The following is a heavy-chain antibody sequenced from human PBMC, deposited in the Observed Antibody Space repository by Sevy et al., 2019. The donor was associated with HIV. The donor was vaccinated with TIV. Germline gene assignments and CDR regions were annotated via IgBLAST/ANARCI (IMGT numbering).Heavy chain of an antibody. D-gene: IGHD4-4*01. Sequence: GGSLRLSCAASGFTFSSYAMHWVRQAPGKGLEWVAVISYDGSNKYYADSVKGRFTISRDNSKNTLYLQMNSLRAEDTAVYYCAGDGRRTTVTPGWYYGMDVWGQGTTVTVSS. J-gene: IGHJ6*02. CDR3: AGDGRRTTVTPGWYYGMDV. CDR2: ISYDGSNK. V-gene: IGHV3-30*04. CDR1: GFTFSSYA.